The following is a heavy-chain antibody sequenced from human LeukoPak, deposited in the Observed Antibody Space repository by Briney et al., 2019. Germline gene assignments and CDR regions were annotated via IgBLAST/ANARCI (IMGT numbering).Heavy chain of an antibody. V-gene: IGHV1-2*02. CDR3: ARNVLRYFDWSYYYYMDV. CDR2: INPNSGGT. D-gene: IGHD3-9*01. J-gene: IGHJ6*03. Sequence: ASVKVSCKASGYTFTGYYMHWMRQAPGRGLEWMGWINPNSGGTNYAQKFQGRVTMTRDTSISTAYMELSRLRSEDTAVYYCARNVLRYFDWSYYYYMDVWGKGTTVTISS. CDR1: GYTFTGYY.